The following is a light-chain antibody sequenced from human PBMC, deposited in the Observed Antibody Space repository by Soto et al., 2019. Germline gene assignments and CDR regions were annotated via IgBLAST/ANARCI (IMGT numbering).Light chain of an antibody. CDR3: CSYGGSSHVV. J-gene: IGLJ2*01. CDR2: EGS. CDR1: SSDVGSYNL. V-gene: IGLV2-23*01. Sequence: QSALTQPASVSGSPGQSITISCTGTSSDVGSYNLVSWYQQHPGKAPKLMIYEGSKRPSGVSNRFSGSKSGNTASLTISGLQADDEADYYCCSYGGSSHVVFGGGTKVTVL.